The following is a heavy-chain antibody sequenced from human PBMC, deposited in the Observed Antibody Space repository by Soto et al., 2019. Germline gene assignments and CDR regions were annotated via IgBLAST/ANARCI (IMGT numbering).Heavy chain of an antibody. D-gene: IGHD3-3*01. CDR2: IYSGGST. CDR1: GFPVSSNY. CDR3: ARVRRFLEWLPVYFDY. Sequence: LSLTCAASGFPVSSNYMSWVRQAPGKGLEWVSVIYSGGSTYYADSVKGRFTISRDNSKNTLYLQMNSLRAEDTAVYYCARVRRFLEWLPVYFDYWGQGTLVTVSS. V-gene: IGHV3-53*01. J-gene: IGHJ4*02.